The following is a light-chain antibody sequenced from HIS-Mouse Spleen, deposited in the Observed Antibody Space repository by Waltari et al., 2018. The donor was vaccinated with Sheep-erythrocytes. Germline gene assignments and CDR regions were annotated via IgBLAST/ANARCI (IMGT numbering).Light chain of an antibody. J-gene: IGKJ2*01. CDR1: QSVSSY. Sequence: EIVFTQSPATLSLSPAEISTLSCRASQSVSSYLAWYQQKPGQAPRLLIYDASNRATGIPAMFSGSGSGTDFTLTISSLEPEDFAVYYCQQRSNWYTFGQGTKLEIK. CDR3: QQRSNWYT. V-gene: IGKV3-11*01. CDR2: DAS.